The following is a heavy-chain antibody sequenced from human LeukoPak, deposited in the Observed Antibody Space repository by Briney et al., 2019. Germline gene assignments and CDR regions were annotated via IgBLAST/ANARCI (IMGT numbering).Heavy chain of an antibody. CDR3: AKDMTIFGVVIIPNDAFDI. Sequence: PGGSLRLSCAASGFTFSSTSMSWVRQAPGKGLEWVSAISGSGGSTYYADSVKGRFTISRDNSKNTLYLQMNSLRAEDTAVYYCAKDMTIFGVVIIPNDAFDIWGQGTMVTVSS. J-gene: IGHJ3*02. CDR2: ISGSGGST. D-gene: IGHD3-3*01. V-gene: IGHV3-23*01. CDR1: GFTFSSTS.